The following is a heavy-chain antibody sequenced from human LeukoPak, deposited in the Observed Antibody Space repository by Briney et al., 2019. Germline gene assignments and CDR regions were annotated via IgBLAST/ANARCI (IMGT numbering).Heavy chain of an antibody. CDR2: IYPADSDI. CDR3: ARQEYCSGGSCYTWFDP. D-gene: IGHD2-15*01. CDR1: GYSINNYW. Sequence: GESLKISCKGSGYSINNYWIGWVRQMPGKGLEWMGIIYPADSDIRYSPSFQGQVTISADKSISTAYLQWSSLKASDAAMYYCARQEYCSGGSCYTWFDPWGQGTLVTVSS. J-gene: IGHJ5*02. V-gene: IGHV5-51*01.